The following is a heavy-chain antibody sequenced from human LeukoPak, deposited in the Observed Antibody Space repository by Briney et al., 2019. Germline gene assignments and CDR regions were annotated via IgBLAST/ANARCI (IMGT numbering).Heavy chain of an antibody. CDR3: ARDRDYYGSGSSYFDY. Sequence: IYYSGNTNYNPSLRSRVTISVDTSKNQFSLKLSSVTAADTAVYYCARDRDYYGSGSSYFDYWGQGILVTVSS. CDR2: IYYSGNT. J-gene: IGHJ4*02. D-gene: IGHD3-10*01. V-gene: IGHV4-59*01.